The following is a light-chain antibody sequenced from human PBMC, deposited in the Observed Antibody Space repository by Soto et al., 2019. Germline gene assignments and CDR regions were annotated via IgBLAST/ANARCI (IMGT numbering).Light chain of an antibody. Sequence: QSALTQPASVSGSPGQSITISCTGTSSDVGGYNYVSWYQQHPGKAPKLMIYDVSNRPSGVSNRFSGSKSGNTASLIISGLQAEDEADYYCSSYTSILYVFGTGTKVTVL. J-gene: IGLJ1*01. CDR2: DVS. V-gene: IGLV2-14*01. CDR1: SSDVGGYNY. CDR3: SSYTSILYV.